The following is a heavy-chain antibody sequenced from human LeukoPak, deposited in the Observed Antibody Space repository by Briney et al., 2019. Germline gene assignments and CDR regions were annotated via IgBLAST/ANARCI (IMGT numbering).Heavy chain of an antibody. J-gene: IGHJ1*01. Sequence: ASVKVSCKVSGDSLSDLPMHWVRQAPGKGLEWMGGFDPEDGEAFYAQRFQGRVTMTEDTSADTAFMELSSLRSEDTAVYYCATQSLLAGVPYGYFQIWGPGTLVTVPS. V-gene: IGHV1-24*01. D-gene: IGHD3-10*01. CDR1: GDSLSDLP. CDR3: ATQSLLAGVPYGYFQI. CDR2: FDPEDGEA.